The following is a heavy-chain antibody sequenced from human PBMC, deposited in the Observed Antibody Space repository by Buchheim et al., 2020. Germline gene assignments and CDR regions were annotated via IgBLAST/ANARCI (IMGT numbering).Heavy chain of an antibody. V-gene: IGHV3-11*01. CDR2: ISGTGTNI. D-gene: IGHD3-16*01. Sequence: QVQLVESGGGLVKPGGSLRLSCAASGFTFSNYYVSWIRQAPGTGLEWVSYISGTGTNIKYADSVKGRFTISRDNAQNSLYLQMNSLRAEDTAVYYCARIDAGGVYYYYGMDVWGQGTT. J-gene: IGHJ6*02. CDR3: ARIDAGGVYYYYGMDV. CDR1: GFTFSNYY.